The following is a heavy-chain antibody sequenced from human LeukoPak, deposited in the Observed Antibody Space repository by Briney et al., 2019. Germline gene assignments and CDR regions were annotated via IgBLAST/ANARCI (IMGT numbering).Heavy chain of an antibody. V-gene: IGHV3-21*01. D-gene: IGHD4-17*01. CDR2: ISSSSSYI. Sequence: PGGSLRLSCAASGFTFSSYSMNWVRQAPGKGLEWVSSISSSSSYIYYADSVKGRFTISRDNAKNSLYLQMNSLRAEDTAVYHCAKTTDNYYYYYMDVWGKGTTVTVSS. J-gene: IGHJ6*03. CDR1: GFTFSSYS. CDR3: AKTTDNYYYYYMDV.